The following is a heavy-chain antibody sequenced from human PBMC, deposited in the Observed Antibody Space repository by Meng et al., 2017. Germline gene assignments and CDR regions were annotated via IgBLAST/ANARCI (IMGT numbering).Heavy chain of an antibody. Sequence: VQLGQSGAELKKPGSSVKVSCKASGYTFTGYYMHWVRQAPGQGLEWMGRINPNSGGTNYAQKFQGRVTMTRDTSISTAYMELSRLRSDDTAVYYCARGLYGSGSPREYFDYWGQGTLVTVSS. CDR2: INPNSGGT. D-gene: IGHD3-10*01. V-gene: IGHV1-2*06. CDR3: ARGLYGSGSPREYFDY. CDR1: GYTFTGYY. J-gene: IGHJ4*02.